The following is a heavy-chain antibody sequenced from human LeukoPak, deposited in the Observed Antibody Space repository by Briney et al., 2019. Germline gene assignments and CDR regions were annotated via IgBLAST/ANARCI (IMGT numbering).Heavy chain of an antibody. CDR1: GGSVSRGSYY. J-gene: IGHJ3*02. V-gene: IGHV4-61*01. D-gene: IGHD2-21*01. CDR2: IYYSGST. CDR3: ARGPGPSGYCGGDCYSLYAFDI. Sequence: PSETLSLTCTVSGGSVSRGSYYWSWIRQPAGKGLEWIRYIYYSGSTNYNPSLKSRVTISVDTSKNQFSLKLSSVIAADTAVYYCARGPGPSGYCGGDCYSLYAFDIWGQGTMVTVSS.